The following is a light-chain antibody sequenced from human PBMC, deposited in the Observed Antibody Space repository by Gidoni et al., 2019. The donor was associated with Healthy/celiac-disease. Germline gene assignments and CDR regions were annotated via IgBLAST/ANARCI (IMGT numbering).Light chain of an antibody. CDR2: AAS. CDR1: HGIISD. Sequence: ESQLTQSPSCLSASVGDRATITCRASHGIISDLAGYQQNPGKAPELLIYAASTLQSGVPSRLSGRGYGTELTLTISSLQPEDFATYYCQQLNSYPLTFGPGTKVDIK. J-gene: IGKJ3*01. CDR3: QQLNSYPLT. V-gene: IGKV1-9*01.